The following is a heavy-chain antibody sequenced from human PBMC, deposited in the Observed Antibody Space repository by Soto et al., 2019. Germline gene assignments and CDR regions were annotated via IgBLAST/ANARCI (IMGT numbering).Heavy chain of an antibody. V-gene: IGHV3-33*01. CDR3: ARADIVVVPAAMEVAISDAFDI. Sequence: GGSLRLSCAASGFTFSSYGMHWVRQAPGKGLEWVAVIWYDGSNKYYADSVKGRFTISRDNSKNTLYLQMNSLRAEDTAVYYCARADIVVVPAAMEVAISDAFDIWGQGTMVTVSS. CDR1: GFTFSSYG. J-gene: IGHJ3*02. D-gene: IGHD2-2*01. CDR2: IWYDGSNK.